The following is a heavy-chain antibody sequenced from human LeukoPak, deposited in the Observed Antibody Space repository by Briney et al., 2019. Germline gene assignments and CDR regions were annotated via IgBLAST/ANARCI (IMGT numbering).Heavy chain of an antibody. V-gene: IGHV4-39*02. Sequence: PSGTLSLTCTVSGGSISSTSYYWGWIRQPPGKGLEWIGNNGGSTIYNPSLKSRVTISVDTSRNHFSLKLSSVTAADTAMYYCARLGLHSSGWHIYYYDYWGQGSLVIVSS. CDR2: NGGST. CDR3: ARLGLHSSGWHIYYYDY. J-gene: IGHJ4*02. D-gene: IGHD6-19*01. CDR1: GGSISSTSYY.